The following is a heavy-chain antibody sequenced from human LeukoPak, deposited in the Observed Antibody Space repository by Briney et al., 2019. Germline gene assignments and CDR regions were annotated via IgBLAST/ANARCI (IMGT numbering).Heavy chain of an antibody. CDR1: GFTFSSYS. V-gene: IGHV3-48*01. CDR3: ARVALRYFDWLSSALDY. J-gene: IGHJ4*02. Sequence: LGGSLRLSCAASGFTFSSYSMNWVRQAPGKGLEWVSYISSSSSTIYYADSVKGRFTISRDNAKNSLYLQMNSLRAEDTAVYYCARVALRYFDWLSSALDYWGQGTLVTVSS. D-gene: IGHD3-9*01. CDR2: ISSSSSTI.